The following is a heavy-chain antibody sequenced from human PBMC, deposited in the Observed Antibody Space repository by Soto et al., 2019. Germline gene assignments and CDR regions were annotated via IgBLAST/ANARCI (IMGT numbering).Heavy chain of an antibody. CDR2: INHSGST. D-gene: IGHD2-15*01. Sequence: SETLSLTCTVSGGSISSYYWSWIRQPPGKGLEWIGEINHSGSTNYNPSLKSRVTISVDTSKNQFSLKLSSVTAADTAVYYCARGRGGVRYCSGGSCYSSLSSSVYYYYYIDVWGKGTTVTVSS. CDR3: ARGRGGVRYCSGGSCYSSLSSSVYYYYYIDV. CDR1: GGSISSYY. V-gene: IGHV4-34*01. J-gene: IGHJ6*03.